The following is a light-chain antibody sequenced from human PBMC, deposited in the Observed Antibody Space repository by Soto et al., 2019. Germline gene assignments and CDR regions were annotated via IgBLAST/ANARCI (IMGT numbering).Light chain of an antibody. CDR2: GAS. Sequence: IVMPQSPTTLSKCPWIRVTVYSMASQSISSNLAWYQQKPGQAPRLLIYGASTRATGIPARFTGSGSGTEFTLKISSLESEDVAVYYCQQDNNWPLTFGGGTKVDIK. CDR3: QQDNNWPLT. J-gene: IGKJ4*01. CDR1: QSISSN. V-gene: IGKV3-15*01.